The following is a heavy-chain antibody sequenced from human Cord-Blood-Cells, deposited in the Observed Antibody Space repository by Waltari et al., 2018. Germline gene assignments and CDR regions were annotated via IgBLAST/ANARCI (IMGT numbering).Heavy chain of an antibody. J-gene: IGHJ5*02. D-gene: IGHD6-6*01. CDR2: INHSGST. CDR1: GGSFSGYY. V-gene: IGHV4-34*01. Sequence: QVQLQQWGAGLLKPSETLSLTCAVYGGSFSGYYWSWTRQPPGKGLGWIGEINHSGSTNYNPSLKSRVTISVDTSKNQFSLKLSSVTAADTAVYYCARRSHSSSSWFDPWGQGTLVTVSS. CDR3: ARRSHSSSSWFDP.